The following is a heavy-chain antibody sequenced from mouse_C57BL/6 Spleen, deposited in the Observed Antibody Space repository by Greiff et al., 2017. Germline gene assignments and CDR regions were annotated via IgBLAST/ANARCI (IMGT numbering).Heavy chain of an antibody. CDR1: GYTFTSYW. J-gene: IGHJ4*01. Sequence: VQLQQPGAELVKPGASVKLSCKASGYTFTSYWMHWVKQRPGQGLEWIGMIHPNSGSTNYNEKFKSKATLTVDKSSSTAYLQLSSLTSEDSAVYYCARSYYSGSSYFYAMDYWGQGTSVTVSS. V-gene: IGHV1-64*01. CDR3: ARSYYSGSSYFYAMDY. D-gene: IGHD1-1*01. CDR2: IHPNSGST.